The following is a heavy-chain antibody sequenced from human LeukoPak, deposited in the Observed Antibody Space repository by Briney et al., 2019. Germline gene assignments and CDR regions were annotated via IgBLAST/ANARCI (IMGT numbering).Heavy chain of an antibody. CDR3: ARVADAGWFDP. CDR2: IYYSGST. CDR1: GGSISSYY. V-gene: IGHV4-59*01. J-gene: IGHJ5*02. Sequence: PSETLSLTCTVSGGSISSYYWSWIRQPPGKGLEWIGYIYYSGSTNYNPSLKSRVTISVDTSKNQFSLKLSSVTAADTAVYYCARVADAGWFDPWGQGTLVTVPS.